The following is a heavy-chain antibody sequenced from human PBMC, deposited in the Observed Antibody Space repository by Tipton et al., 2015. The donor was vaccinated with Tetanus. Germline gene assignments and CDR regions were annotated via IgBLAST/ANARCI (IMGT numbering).Heavy chain of an antibody. CDR2: IDPNSGDT. CDR1: GYTFTGYY. CDR3: ARDRGDYIYYGMDV. J-gene: IGHJ6*02. D-gene: IGHD3-22*01. Sequence: QVQLVQSGAELKKPGASVKVSCTASGYTFTGYYMYWVRQAHGQGLEWVGWIDPNSGDTIYAQNFQSRVTMTRDTSISTVYMELSRLRSDDTAVYYCARDRGDYIYYGMDVWGPGTTVTVS. V-gene: IGHV1-2*02.